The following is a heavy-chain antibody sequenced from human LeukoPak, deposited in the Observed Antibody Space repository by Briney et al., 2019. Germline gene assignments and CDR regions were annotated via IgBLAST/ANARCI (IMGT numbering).Heavy chain of an antibody. Sequence: GGSLRLSCTASGFTFGDYSMSWVRQAPGKGREWGGFIRSKAFGGAAEYAASVKGRFTISRDDSKSIAYLQMNSLKTEDTAVYYCTRDGSGSYYHPPFDYWGQGTLVTVSS. V-gene: IGHV3-49*04. CDR3: TRDGSGSYYHPPFDY. CDR1: GFTFGDYS. J-gene: IGHJ4*02. CDR2: IRSKAFGGAA. D-gene: IGHD3-10*01.